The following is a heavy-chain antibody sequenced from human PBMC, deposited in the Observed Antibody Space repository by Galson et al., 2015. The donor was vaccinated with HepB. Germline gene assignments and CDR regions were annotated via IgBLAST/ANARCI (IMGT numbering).Heavy chain of an antibody. CDR1: GYTLTELS. CDR2: FDPEDGET. J-gene: IGHJ4*02. Sequence: SVKVSCKVSGYTLTELSMHWVRQVPGKGLEWMGGFDPEDGETIYAQKFQGRVTMTEDTSTDTAYMELSSLRSEDTAVYYCATTDYYDSSGYYLWYWGQGTLVTVSS. V-gene: IGHV1-24*01. CDR3: ATTDYYDSSGYYLWY. D-gene: IGHD3-22*01.